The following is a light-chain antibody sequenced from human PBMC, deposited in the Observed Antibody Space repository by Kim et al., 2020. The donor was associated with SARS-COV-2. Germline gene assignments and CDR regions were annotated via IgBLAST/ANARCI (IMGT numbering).Light chain of an antibody. CDR3: QQYGGSPWT. CDR1: QTISGNY. Sequence: SPGERATLSCTASQTISGNYLAWYQQTPGQAPRVLIHGASSRATGIPDRFSGSGSGTYFTLTISRLEPEDFAVYYCQQYGGSPWTFGHGTKVDIK. J-gene: IGKJ1*01. V-gene: IGKV3-20*01. CDR2: GAS.